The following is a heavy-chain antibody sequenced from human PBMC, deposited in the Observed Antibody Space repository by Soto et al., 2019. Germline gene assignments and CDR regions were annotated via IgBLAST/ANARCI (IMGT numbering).Heavy chain of an antibody. CDR3: TRSTDADCGAGSCRNWFAP. J-gene: IGHJ5*02. Sequence: EVQLVESGGGLVQPGGSLKLSCAASGFTFSDSAMHWVRQASGKGLEWVGRIKTKPTNYATAYGASVQGRFTISRDDSKSTAYLQMNSLKPEDTALDYCTRSTDADCGAGSCRNWFAPWGQGILVTVSS. D-gene: IGHD2-15*01. CDR1: GFTFSDSA. V-gene: IGHV3-73*01. CDR2: IKTKPTNYAT.